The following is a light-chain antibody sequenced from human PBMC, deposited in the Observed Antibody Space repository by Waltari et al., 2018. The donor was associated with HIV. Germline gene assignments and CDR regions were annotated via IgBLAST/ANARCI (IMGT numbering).Light chain of an antibody. CDR1: ALPKQY. V-gene: IGLV3-25*03. J-gene: IGLJ1*01. CDR2: KDT. Sequence: SYELTPPPSVSVSPGQPARITCSGDALPKQYVYWYQQKPGQAPELLIYKDTERPSGIPERFSGSSSGTTVTLTISGVQAEDEADYYCHSSDSSGTYVFGTGTKVTVL. CDR3: HSSDSSGTYV.